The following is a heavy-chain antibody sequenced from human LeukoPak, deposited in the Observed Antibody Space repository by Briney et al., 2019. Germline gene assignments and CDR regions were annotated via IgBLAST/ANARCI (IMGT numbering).Heavy chain of an antibody. Sequence: GSLRLSCAASGFTFSSYGMHWVRQAPGKGLEGVAVIWYDGSNKYYADSVKGRFTISRDNSKNTLYLQMNSLRAEDTAVYYCASHDSSGYYRSAEYFQHWGQGTLVTVSS. CDR1: GFTFSSYG. D-gene: IGHD3-22*01. CDR3: ASHDSSGYYRSAEYFQH. V-gene: IGHV3-33*01. J-gene: IGHJ1*01. CDR2: IWYDGSNK.